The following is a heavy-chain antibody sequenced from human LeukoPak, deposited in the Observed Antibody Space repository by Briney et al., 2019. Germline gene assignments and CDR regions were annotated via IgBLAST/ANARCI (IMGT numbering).Heavy chain of an antibody. D-gene: IGHD2-15*01. CDR2: ISGSGGST. CDR3: AKGGKVVAATPWFDP. CDR1: GFTFSSYA. Sequence: AGGSLRLSCAASGFTFSSYAMSWVRQAPGKGLEWVSAISGSGGSTYYADSVKGRFTISRDNSKNTLYLQMNSLRAEDTATYYCAKGGKVVAATPWFDPWGQGTLVTVSS. J-gene: IGHJ5*02. V-gene: IGHV3-23*01.